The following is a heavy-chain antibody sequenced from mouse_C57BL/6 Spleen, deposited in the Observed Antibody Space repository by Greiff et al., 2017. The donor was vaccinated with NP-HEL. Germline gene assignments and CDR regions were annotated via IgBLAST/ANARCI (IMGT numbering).Heavy chain of an antibody. CDR1: GYTFTSYW. CDR3: TRGKAYDGFFYAMDY. D-gene: IGHD2-3*01. V-gene: IGHV1-5*01. Sequence: EVQLQQSGTVLARPGASVKMSCKTSGYTFTSYWMHWVKQRPGQGLEWIGAIYPGNSDTSYNQKFKGKAKLTAVTSASTAYMELSSLTNEDSAVYYCTRGKAYDGFFYAMDYWGQGTSVTVSS. J-gene: IGHJ4*01. CDR2: IYPGNSDT.